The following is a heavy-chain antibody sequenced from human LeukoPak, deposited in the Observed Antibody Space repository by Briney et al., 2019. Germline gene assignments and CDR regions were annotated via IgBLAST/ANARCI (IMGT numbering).Heavy chain of an antibody. J-gene: IGHJ3*02. CDR3: ARGEGIVVRGAFDI. Sequence: SETLSLTCTVSGGSISSYYWSWIRQPPGKGLEWIEYIYYSGSTNYNPSLKSRVTISVDTSKNQFSLKLSSVTAADTAVYYCARGEGIVVRGAFDIWGQGTMVTVSS. CDR1: GGSISSYY. V-gene: IGHV4-59*01. CDR2: IYYSGST. D-gene: IGHD2-15*01.